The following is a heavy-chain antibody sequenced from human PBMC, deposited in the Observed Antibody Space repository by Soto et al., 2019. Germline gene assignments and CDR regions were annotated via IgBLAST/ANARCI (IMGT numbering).Heavy chain of an antibody. CDR2: IDWDDDK. CDR3: AHSRPPRLLDY. J-gene: IGHJ4*02. D-gene: IGHD6-6*01. V-gene: IGHV2-70*12. CDR1: GFSLSTSGMC. Sequence: SGPTLVNPTQTLTLACTFSGFSLSTSGMCVSWIRQPPGKALEWLARIDWDDDKFYSTSLRTRLTITKDTSKNQVVLTMTNMDPVDTATYYCAHSRPPRLLDYWGQGTLVTVSS.